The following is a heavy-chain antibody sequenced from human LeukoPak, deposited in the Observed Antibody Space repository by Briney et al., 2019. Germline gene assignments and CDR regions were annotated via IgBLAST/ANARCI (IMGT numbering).Heavy chain of an antibody. CDR1: GFTFSSYA. CDR2: ISGSGGST. CDR3: AVGVRGTGSYQIWGHAFDI. V-gene: IGHV3-23*01. Sequence: GGSLRLSCAASGFTFSSYAMSWVRQAPGKGLEWVSAISGSGGSTYYADSVKGRFTISRDNSKNTLYLQMNSLRAEDTAVYYCAVGVRGTGSYQIWGHAFDIWGQGTMVTVSS. J-gene: IGHJ3*02. D-gene: IGHD3-10*01.